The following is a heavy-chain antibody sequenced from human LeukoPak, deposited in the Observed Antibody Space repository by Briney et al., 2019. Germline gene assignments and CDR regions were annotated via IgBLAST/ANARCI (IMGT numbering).Heavy chain of an antibody. Sequence: SEALALTCTVSGGSISSYYWSWIRQPPGKGLEWMGYIYYSGSTNYNPSLKSRVTISVDTSKNQFSLKLSSVTAADTAVYYCARDQPYYDILTGYYPDWYFDLWGRGTLVTVSS. D-gene: IGHD3-9*01. V-gene: IGHV4-59*01. CDR2: IYYSGST. J-gene: IGHJ2*01. CDR1: GGSISSYY. CDR3: ARDQPYYDILTGYYPDWYFDL.